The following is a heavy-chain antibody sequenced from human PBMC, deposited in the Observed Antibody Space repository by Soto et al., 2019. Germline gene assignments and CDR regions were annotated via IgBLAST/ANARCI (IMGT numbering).Heavy chain of an antibody. CDR3: ARYSSGWYVGY. D-gene: IGHD6-19*01. Sequence: SEALSLTCTGSGGSIRSYYWSWIRQPPGKGLEWIGYIYYSGSTNYNPSLKSRVTISVDTSKNQFSLKLSSVTAADTAVYYCARYSSGWYVGYWGQGTLVTVSS. J-gene: IGHJ4*02. V-gene: IGHV4-59*08. CDR2: IYYSGST. CDR1: GGSIRSYY.